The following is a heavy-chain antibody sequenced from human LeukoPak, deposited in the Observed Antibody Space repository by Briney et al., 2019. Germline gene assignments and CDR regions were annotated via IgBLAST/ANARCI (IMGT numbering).Heavy chain of an antibody. Sequence: SETLSLTCSVPGGSITNSYWSWIRQPPGKGLEWIGYIYYTGSTTYNPSYKSRVTISVDTSKNQVSLQLSSVTAADTAVYYCARHVAVGETAWGQGTLVTVYS. V-gene: IGHV4-59*08. CDR2: IYYTGST. CDR1: GGSITNSY. D-gene: IGHD1-26*01. J-gene: IGHJ5*02. CDR3: ARHVAVGETA.